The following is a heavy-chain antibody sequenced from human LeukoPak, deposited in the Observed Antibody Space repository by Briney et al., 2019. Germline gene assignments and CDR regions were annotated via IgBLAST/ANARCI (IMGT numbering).Heavy chain of an antibody. CDR1: GVSISTYY. CDR3: ARVYYHGSGSNYFDY. D-gene: IGHD3-10*01. V-gene: IGHV4-59*08. Sequence: SETLSLTCTVSGVSISTYYWSWIRQPPGKGLEWIGYIYSSGTTNYNPSLKSRVTISVDTSKNQFSLKLSSVTAADTAVYYCARVYYHGSGSNYFDYWGQGTLVTVSS. J-gene: IGHJ4*02. CDR2: IYSSGTT.